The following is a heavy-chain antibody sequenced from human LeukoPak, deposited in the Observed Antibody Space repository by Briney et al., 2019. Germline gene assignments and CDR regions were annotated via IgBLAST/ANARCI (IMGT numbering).Heavy chain of an antibody. CDR2: IYYSGST. Sequence: SETLSLTCTVSGDSISTYYWTWIRQPPGKGLEWIGYIYYSGSTNYNPSLKSRVTISVDTSKKQFSLNLSSVTAADTAMYFCARGEGTAAAFDYWGQGTLVTVSS. V-gene: IGHV4-59*01. J-gene: IGHJ4*02. D-gene: IGHD6-13*01. CDR3: ARGEGTAAAFDY. CDR1: GDSISTYY.